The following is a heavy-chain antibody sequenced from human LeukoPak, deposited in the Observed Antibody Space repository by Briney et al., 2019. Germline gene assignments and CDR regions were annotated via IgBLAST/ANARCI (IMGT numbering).Heavy chain of an antibody. Sequence: GGTLILSCAASGFTFSNYAMSWVRQAPGKGLEWVSTISGSGGGTYYADSVKGRFTISRDNSKNTLYLQMNSLRAEDTAVYYCAKEGNYYDSSGPDYWGQGTLVAVSS. CDR2: ISGSGGGT. CDR1: GFTFSNYA. D-gene: IGHD3-22*01. V-gene: IGHV3-23*01. CDR3: AKEGNYYDSSGPDY. J-gene: IGHJ4*02.